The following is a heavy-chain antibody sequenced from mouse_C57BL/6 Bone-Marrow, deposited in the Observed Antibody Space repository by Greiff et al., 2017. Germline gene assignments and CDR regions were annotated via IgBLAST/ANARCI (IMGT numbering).Heavy chain of an antibody. D-gene: IGHD5-5*01. CDR2: IAPADGNT. V-gene: IGHV14-3*01. CDR3: ASRLLSYLHY. Sequence: VQLQQSVAELVKPGASVKLSCTASGFNIKNSYMHWVKQRPEQGLEWIGRIAPADGNTKYAPKFQGKATITADTSSNTAYLQLSGLTSEDTAVYSCASRLLSYLHYWGQGASVTVTS. J-gene: IGHJ4*01. CDR1: GFNIKNSY.